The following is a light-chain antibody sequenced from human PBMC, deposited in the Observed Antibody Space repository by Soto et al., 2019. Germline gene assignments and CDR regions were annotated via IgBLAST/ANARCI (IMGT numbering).Light chain of an antibody. V-gene: IGKV1-5*03. CDR3: RHYNTYSPPYT. Sequence: DVQMTQFPSTLSASVGDRVTITCRASQSISYWLAWYQQKPGKAPNLLIYTASSLESGVPSRFSGSGSGTEFTLTITNLQPDDFATYYCRHYNTYSPPYTFGQGTKLEIK. CDR1: QSISYW. CDR2: TAS. J-gene: IGKJ2*01.